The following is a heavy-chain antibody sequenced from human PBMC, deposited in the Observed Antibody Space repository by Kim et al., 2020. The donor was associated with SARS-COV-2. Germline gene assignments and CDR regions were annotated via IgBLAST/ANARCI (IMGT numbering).Heavy chain of an antibody. V-gene: IGHV3-74*01. CDR3: TRGGGQLVAFGLDQ. Sequence: GGSLRLSCAVSGFTFSSYWMHWVRQAPGKGLVWVSRINGDGTTTTYADSVKGRFTISRDNAKNTLFLQVNSLSADDTAVYYCTRGGGQLVAFGLDQWGRGTLVPVCS. D-gene: IGHD6-6*01. CDR2: INGDGTTT. J-gene: IGHJ4*02. CDR1: GFTFSSYW.